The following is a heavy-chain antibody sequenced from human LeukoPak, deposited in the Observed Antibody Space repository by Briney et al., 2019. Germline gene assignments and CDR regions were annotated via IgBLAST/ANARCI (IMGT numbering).Heavy chain of an antibody. CDR3: AREYSSGWPYFDY. CDR1: RYTFTSYA. V-gene: IGHV7-4-1*02. J-gene: IGHJ4*02. CDR2: IDTNTGNP. D-gene: IGHD6-19*01. Sequence: ASVKVSCKASRYTFTSYAMNWVRQAPGQGLEWMGWIDTNTGNPTYAQGFTGRFVFSLDTSVSTAYLQISSLKAEDTAVYYCAREYSSGWPYFDYWGQGTLVTVSS.